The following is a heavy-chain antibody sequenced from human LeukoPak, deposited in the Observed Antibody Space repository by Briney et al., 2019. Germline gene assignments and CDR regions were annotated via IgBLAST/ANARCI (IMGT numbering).Heavy chain of an antibody. J-gene: IGHJ3*02. D-gene: IGHD3-16*02. CDR2: IYYSGST. CDR3: ARGGNIYDYVWGSYRPDAFDI. Sequence: SESLSLTCTVSGRSISRYYWSWIRQPPGKGREGIGYIYYSGSTNYNPSLKSRVTISVDTSKNQFSLKLSSVTAADTAVYYCARGGNIYDYVWGSYRPDAFDIWGQGTMVTVSS. V-gene: IGHV4-59*01. CDR1: GRSISRYY.